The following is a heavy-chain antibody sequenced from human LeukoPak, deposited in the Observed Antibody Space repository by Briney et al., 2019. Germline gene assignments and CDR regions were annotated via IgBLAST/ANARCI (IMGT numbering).Heavy chain of an antibody. CDR3: AKDLRLRASHYFDD. D-gene: IGHD4-17*01. J-gene: IGHJ4*02. CDR2: ISYDEINK. Sequence: PGGSLRLSCAASGFTFSSYAMHWVRQAPGKGLEWVAVISYDEINKFYSESVKGRFLISRDNSKNTLYLQMNSLGAEDTAVYYCAKDLRLRASHYFDDWGQGTLVTVSS. CDR1: GFTFSSYA. V-gene: IGHV3-30-3*01.